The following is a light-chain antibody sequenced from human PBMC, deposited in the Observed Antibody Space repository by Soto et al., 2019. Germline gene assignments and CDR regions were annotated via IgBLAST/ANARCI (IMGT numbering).Light chain of an antibody. J-gene: IGLJ2*01. CDR1: SSDVGGYNY. V-gene: IGLV2-14*03. Sequence: QSALTQPASVSGSPGQSITISCTGTSSDVGGYNYVSWYQHHPGKAPKLIIYDVSNRPSGVSNRFSGSKSGNTASLTISGIQAEDEAEYYCSSYTGSSTPVVVGGGTKVTVL. CDR3: SSYTGSSTPVV. CDR2: DVS.